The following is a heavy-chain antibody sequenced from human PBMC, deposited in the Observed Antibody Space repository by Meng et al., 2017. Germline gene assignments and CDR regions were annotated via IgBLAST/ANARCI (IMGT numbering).Heavy chain of an antibody. CDR1: GGSFSGYY. CDR3: ANDYGDYSS. Sequence: SETLSLTCAVYGGSFSGYYWSWIRQPPGKGLEWIGEINHSGSTNYNPSLKSRVTISVDTSKNQFSLKLSSVTAADTSVYSCANDYGDYSSWGQGTLVTVSS. D-gene: IGHD4-17*01. V-gene: IGHV4-34*01. J-gene: IGHJ5*02. CDR2: INHSGST.